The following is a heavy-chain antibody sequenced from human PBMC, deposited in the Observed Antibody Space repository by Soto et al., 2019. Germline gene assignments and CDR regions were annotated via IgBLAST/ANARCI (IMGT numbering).Heavy chain of an antibody. CDR1: GFSLTTSGAA. D-gene: IGHD2-21*01. Sequence: QITLKESGPTLVKPTQTLTLTCMFSGFSLTTSGAAVAWIRQSPGKALEWLALIYWDDDKRYNPSLKIRLTITKDTSKNQVVLTMTNMDPVDTGTYYCAHRPVVVGAYYFDYWGQGTLVTVSS. J-gene: IGHJ4*02. V-gene: IGHV2-5*02. CDR3: AHRPVVVGAYYFDY. CDR2: IYWDDDK.